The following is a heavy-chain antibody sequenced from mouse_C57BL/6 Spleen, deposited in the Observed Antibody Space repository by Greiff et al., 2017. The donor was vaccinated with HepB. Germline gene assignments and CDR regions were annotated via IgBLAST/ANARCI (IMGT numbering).Heavy chain of an antibody. V-gene: IGHV1-9*01. J-gene: IGHJ2*01. D-gene: IGHD1-1*01. CDR3: ARKGSRHFDY. CDR1: GYTFTGYW. CDR2: ILPGSGST. Sequence: VQLQQSGAELMKPGASVKLSCKATGYTFTGYWIEWVKQRPGHGLEWIGEILPGSGSTNDNEKFKGKATLTADTSSNTAYMQLSSLTTEDSAIYDCARKGSRHFDYWGQGTTLTVSS.